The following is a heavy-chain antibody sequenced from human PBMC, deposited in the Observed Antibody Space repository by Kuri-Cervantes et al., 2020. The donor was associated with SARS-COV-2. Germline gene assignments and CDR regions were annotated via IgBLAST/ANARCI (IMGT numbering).Heavy chain of an antibody. CDR2: ITHSSSYI. Sequence: GGSLRLSCAASAFPFSTYSMHWVRQAPGKGLEWVSYITHSSSYIYHADSVKGRFTISRDNAKNSLYLQMNSLRVEDTAVYYCARTNSGSFYFDYWGQGTLVTASS. J-gene: IGHJ4*02. CDR1: AFPFSTYS. V-gene: IGHV3-21*06. D-gene: IGHD1-26*01. CDR3: ARTNSGSFYFDY.